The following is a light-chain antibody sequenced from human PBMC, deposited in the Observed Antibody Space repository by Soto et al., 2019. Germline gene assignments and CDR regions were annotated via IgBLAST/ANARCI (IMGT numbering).Light chain of an antibody. Sequence: DIVMTQSPDSLAVSLGERATINCKSSQTILYSSNSLNYLAWFQQKPGQPPKLLIYWASTRASGVPDRFSGSGSGTDFTLPIGSLQAEEVAVYYCKQYLIPPLPFGPGTKVDLQ. CDR3: KQYLIPPLP. CDR2: WAS. J-gene: IGKJ3*01. CDR1: QTILYSSNSLNY. V-gene: IGKV4-1*01.